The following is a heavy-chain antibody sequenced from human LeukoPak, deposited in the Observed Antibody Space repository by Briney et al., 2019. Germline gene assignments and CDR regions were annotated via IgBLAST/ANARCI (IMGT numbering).Heavy chain of an antibody. J-gene: IGHJ6*02. CDR1: GFTVSSNY. V-gene: IGHV3-66*01. CDR3: ARDRSASYYYYGMDV. CDR2: TYSGGST. Sequence: GGSLRLSCAASGFTVSSNYMSWVRQAPGKGLEWVSLTYSGGSTYYADSVKGRFTISRDNSKTTLYLQMNSLRAEDTAVYYCARDRSASYYYYGMDVWGQGTTVTVSS.